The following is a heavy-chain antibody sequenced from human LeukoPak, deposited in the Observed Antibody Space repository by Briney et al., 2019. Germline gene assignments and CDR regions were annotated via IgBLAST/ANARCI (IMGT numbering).Heavy chain of an antibody. CDR2: INHNSGGT. D-gene: IGHD2-2*01. J-gene: IGHJ4*02. Sequence: ASVKVSCKASGYTFTGYYMHWVRQAPGQGLEWMGWINHNSGGTNYAQKFQGRVTMTRDTSISTAYMELSRLRSDDTAVYYCARGYCSSTSCYLVDYWGQGTLVTVSS. CDR3: ARGYCSSTSCYLVDY. CDR1: GYTFTGYY. V-gene: IGHV1-2*02.